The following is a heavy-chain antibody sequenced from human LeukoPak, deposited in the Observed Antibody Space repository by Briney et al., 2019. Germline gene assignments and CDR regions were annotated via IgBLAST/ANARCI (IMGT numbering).Heavy chain of an antibody. CDR1: GFTFRSHE. V-gene: IGHV3-23*01. J-gene: IGHJ4*02. D-gene: IGHD6-19*01. CDR2: TSGDEDST. CDR3: TIDLMTGFSSGWHFGY. Sequence: GGSLRLSCAASGFTFRSHEMNWVRQAPGKGLEWLAVTSGDEDSTHYADSVRGRFVISTDNSKNSLFLQMNSLRADDTAVYYCTIDLMTGFSSGWHFGYWGQGTLVTVSS.